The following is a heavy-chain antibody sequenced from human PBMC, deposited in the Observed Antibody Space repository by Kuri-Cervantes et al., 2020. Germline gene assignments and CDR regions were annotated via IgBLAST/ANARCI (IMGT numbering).Heavy chain of an antibody. Sequence: SETLSLTCTVSGGSVSSGDYYWSWIRQPPGKGLEWIGYIYYSGSTYYNPSLKSRVTISIDTSKNQFSLKLSSVTAADTAVYYCARLNYYDSSAGGYYYMDVWGKGTTVTVSS. CDR3: ARLNYYDSSAGGYYYMDV. V-gene: IGHV4-30-4*08. CDR2: IYYSGST. J-gene: IGHJ6*03. D-gene: IGHD3-22*01. CDR1: GGSVSSGDYY.